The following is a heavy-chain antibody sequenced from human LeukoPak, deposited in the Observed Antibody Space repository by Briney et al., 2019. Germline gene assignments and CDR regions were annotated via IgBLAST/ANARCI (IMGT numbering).Heavy chain of an antibody. CDR2: IYYSGST. D-gene: IGHD2-21*01. V-gene: IGHV4-59*01. CDR3: ARAHIHRTFDP. Sequence: SETQSLTCTVSGGSISSYYWSWIRQPPGKGLEWIGYIYYSGSTNYNPSLKSRVTISVDTSKNQFSLKLSSVTAADTAVYYCARAHIHRTFDPWGQGTLVTVSS. CDR1: GGSISSYY. J-gene: IGHJ5*02.